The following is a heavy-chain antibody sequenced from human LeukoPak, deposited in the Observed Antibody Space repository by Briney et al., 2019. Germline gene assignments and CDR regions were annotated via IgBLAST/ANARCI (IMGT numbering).Heavy chain of an antibody. J-gene: IGHJ1*01. Sequence: GGSLRLSCATSGFTFSNYAMNWVRQAPGKGLEWVSAVGRYGDRIYYADSVKGRFTISRDNSQNTLSLQMNSLGAEDTALYYCAKGHGDYIPAEYPQNWGQGTLVTVSS. CDR3: AKGHGDYIPAEYPQN. CDR1: GFTFSNYA. CDR2: VGRYGDRI. D-gene: IGHD4-17*01. V-gene: IGHV3-23*01.